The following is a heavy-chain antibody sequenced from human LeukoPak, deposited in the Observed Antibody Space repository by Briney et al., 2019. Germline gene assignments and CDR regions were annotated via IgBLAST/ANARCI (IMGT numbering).Heavy chain of an antibody. CDR1: GGSISSSSYY. V-gene: IGHV4-39*07. J-gene: IGHJ5*02. D-gene: IGHD3-10*01. CDR3: AKSLYGSGSYYNWFDP. CDR2: INHRGST. Sequence: SETLPLTCAVSGGSISSSSYYWGWIRQPPGKGLEWIGEINHRGSTNYNPSLKRRVTISLDTSKNQFSLKLSSVTAADTAVYYCAKSLYGSGSYYNWFDPWGQGTLVTVSS.